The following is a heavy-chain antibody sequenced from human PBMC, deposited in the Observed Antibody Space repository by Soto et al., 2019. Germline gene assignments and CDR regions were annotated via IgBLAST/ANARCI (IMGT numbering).Heavy chain of an antibody. J-gene: IGHJ6*02. D-gene: IGHD6-19*01. CDR1: GYTFTSYD. V-gene: IGHV1-8*01. CDR3: ARVPGIAVAGYYYGMDV. Sequence: QVQLVQSGAEVKKPGASVKVSCKASGYTFTSYDINWVRQATGQGLEWMGWMNPNSGNTGYAQKFQGRVTMTRTTSISTAYMELSSLRSEDTAVYYCARVPGIAVAGYYYGMDVWGQGTTVTVSS. CDR2: MNPNSGNT.